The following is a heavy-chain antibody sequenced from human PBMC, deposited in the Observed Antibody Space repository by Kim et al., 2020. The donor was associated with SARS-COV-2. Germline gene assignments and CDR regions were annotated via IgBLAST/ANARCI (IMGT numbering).Heavy chain of an antibody. V-gene: IGHV7-4-1*02. J-gene: IGHJ6*02. CDR2: INTNTGNP. Sequence: ASVKVSCKASGYTFTSYAMNWVRQAPGQGHEWMGWINTNTGNPTYAQGFTGRFVFSLDTSVSTAYLQISSLKAEDTAVYYCARDPSDYYDFWSGYLGYYGMDVWGQGTTVTVSS. CDR3: ARDPSDYYDFWSGYLGYYGMDV. D-gene: IGHD3-3*01. CDR1: GYTFTSYA.